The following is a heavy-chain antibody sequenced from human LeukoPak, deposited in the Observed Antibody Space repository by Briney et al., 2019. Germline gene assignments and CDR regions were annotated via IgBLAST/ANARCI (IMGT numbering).Heavy chain of an antibody. V-gene: IGHV4-39*02. CDR3: ARDWATVTELDY. Sequence: SETLSLTCTVSGGAISSSSYYWGWIRQPPGKGLEWIGSIYYSGSTYYNPSLKSRVTISVDTSKNQFSLKLSSVTAADTAVYYCARDWATVTELDYWGQGTLVTVSS. D-gene: IGHD4-17*01. J-gene: IGHJ4*02. CDR1: GGAISSSSYY. CDR2: IYYSGST.